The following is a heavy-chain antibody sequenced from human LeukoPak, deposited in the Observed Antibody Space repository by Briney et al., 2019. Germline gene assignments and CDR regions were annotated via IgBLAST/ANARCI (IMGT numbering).Heavy chain of an antibody. V-gene: IGHV4-4*07. J-gene: IGHJ6*02. Sequence: SETLSLTCTVSGGSISSYYWSWIRQPAGKGLEWIGRIYTSGSTDYNPSLKSRVTMSVDTSKNQFSLRLTSVTAADTAVYYCARDVLEYYGSGSYPNYYYYYGMDVWGQGITVTVSS. CDR1: GGSISSYY. D-gene: IGHD3-10*01. CDR2: IYTSGST. CDR3: ARDVLEYYGSGSYPNYYYYYGMDV.